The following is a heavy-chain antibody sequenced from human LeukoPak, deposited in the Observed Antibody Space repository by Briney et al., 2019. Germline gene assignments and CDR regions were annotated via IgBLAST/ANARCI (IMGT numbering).Heavy chain of an antibody. V-gene: IGHV3-48*01. J-gene: IGHJ3*02. D-gene: IGHD2-8*01. Sequence: QPGGSLRLSCAASGFTFSSYSMNWVRQAPGKGLEWVSYISSSSSTIYYADSVKGRFTISRDNSKNTLYLQMNSLRAEDTAIYYCAKDPNGDYIGAFDNWDQGTMVTVSS. CDR2: ISSSSSTI. CDR3: AKDPNGDYIGAFDN. CDR1: GFTFSSYS.